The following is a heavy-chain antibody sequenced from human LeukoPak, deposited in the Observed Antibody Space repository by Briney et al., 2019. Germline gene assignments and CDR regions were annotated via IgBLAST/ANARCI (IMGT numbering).Heavy chain of an antibody. CDR1: GFTVSSNY. Sequence: GGSLRLSCAASGFTVSSNYMSWVRQAPGKGLEWVSVIYSGGSTYYADSVKGRFTISRDNSKNTLYLQMNSLRAEDTAVYYCARLWKYYDSSGYFDAFDIWGQGTMVTVSS. CDR3: ARLWKYYDSSGYFDAFDI. V-gene: IGHV3-53*01. CDR2: IYSGGST. D-gene: IGHD3-22*01. J-gene: IGHJ3*02.